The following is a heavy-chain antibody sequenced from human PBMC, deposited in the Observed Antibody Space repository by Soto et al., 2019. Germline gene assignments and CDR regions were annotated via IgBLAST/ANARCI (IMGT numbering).Heavy chain of an antibody. V-gene: IGHV1-69*13. J-gene: IGHJ5*02. CDR3: TRAAHPSTRRNPSALSWFDP. CDR2: ITPIFGTA. D-gene: IGHD2-2*01. CDR1: GGTFSSYA. Sequence: SVKVSCKASGGTFSSYAISWVRQAPGQGLEWMVGITPIFGTANYAQKFQGRVTITADESTSTAYMELSSLRSEDTAVYYSTRAAHPSTRRNPSALSWFDPWDQGALLTVS.